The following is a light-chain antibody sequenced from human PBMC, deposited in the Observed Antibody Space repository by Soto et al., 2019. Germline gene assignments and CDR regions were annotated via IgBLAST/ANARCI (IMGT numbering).Light chain of an antibody. J-gene: IGLJ3*02. CDR2: EVT. CDR3: SPYTSSSTWV. Sequence: QSALTQPASVSGSPGQSITISCTGTSSDVGGYNYVSWYQQHPGKAPKLIIYEVTNRPSGVSNRFSGSKSGNTASLTISGLQAEDEADYYCSPYTSSSTWVFGGGTKLTVL. V-gene: IGLV2-14*01. CDR1: SSDVGGYNY.